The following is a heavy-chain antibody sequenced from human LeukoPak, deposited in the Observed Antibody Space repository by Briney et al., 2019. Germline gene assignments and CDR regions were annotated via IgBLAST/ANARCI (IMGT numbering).Heavy chain of an antibody. CDR3: ARDTYTTVTAMDV. CDR2: ISAYNGDT. CDR1: GYTFTSYG. J-gene: IGHJ6*03. Sequence: ASVKVSCKASGYTFTSYGFGWVRQAPGQGLEWMGWISAYNGDTKYAQRFQGRVTMTTDRSASIAYMELRSLRSDDTAVYYCARDTYTTVTAMDVWGKGTTVTVSS. D-gene: IGHD4-17*01. V-gene: IGHV1-18*01.